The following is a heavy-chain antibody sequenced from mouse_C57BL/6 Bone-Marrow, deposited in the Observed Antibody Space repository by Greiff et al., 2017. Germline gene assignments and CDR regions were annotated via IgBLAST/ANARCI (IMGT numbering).Heavy chain of an antibody. CDR3: ARTGWLLQDYYAMDY. Sequence: VQLKQSGPELVKPGASVKIPCKASGYTFTDYNMDWVKQSHGKSLEWIGDINPNNGGTIYNQKFKGKATLTVDKSSSTAYMELRSLTSEDTAVYYCARTGWLLQDYYAMDYWGQGTSVTVSS. V-gene: IGHV1-18*01. CDR2: INPNNGGT. J-gene: IGHJ4*01. CDR1: GYTFTDYN. D-gene: IGHD2-3*01.